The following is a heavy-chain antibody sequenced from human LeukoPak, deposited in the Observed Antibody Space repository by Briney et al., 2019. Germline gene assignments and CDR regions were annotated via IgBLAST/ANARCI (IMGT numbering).Heavy chain of an antibody. J-gene: IGHJ5*02. CDR1: GGSFSGYY. CDR3: ARSQYSSSWYVAWFDP. D-gene: IGHD6-13*01. Sequence: SETLSLTCAVYGGSFSGYYWSWIRQPPGKGLEWIGEINHSGSTNYNPSLKSRVTISVDTSKNQFSLKLSSVTAADTAVYYCARSQYSSSWYVAWFDPWGQGTLVTVSS. V-gene: IGHV4-34*01. CDR2: INHSGST.